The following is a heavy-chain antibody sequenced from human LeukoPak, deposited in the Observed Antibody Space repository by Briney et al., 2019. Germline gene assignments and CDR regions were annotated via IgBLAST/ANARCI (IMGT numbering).Heavy chain of an antibody. CDR3: AREDGYNILDY. CDR1: GASISSYY. Sequence: SETLSLTCTVSGASISSYYWSWIRQPPGKGLEWIGYIHHSGSSNYNPSFNSRITMSVDTSKNHFSLKLTSVTAADTAVYYCAREDGYNILDYWGQGTLVTVSS. J-gene: IGHJ4*02. V-gene: IGHV4-59*12. CDR2: IHHSGSS. D-gene: IGHD5-24*01.